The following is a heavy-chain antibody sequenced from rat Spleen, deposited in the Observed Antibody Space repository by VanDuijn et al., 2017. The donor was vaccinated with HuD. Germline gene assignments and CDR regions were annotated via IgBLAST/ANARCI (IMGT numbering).Heavy chain of an antibody. CDR2: INSAGNS. CDR1: VYSITSSYN. Sequence: EVQLQESGPGLVKPSQSLSLTCSVSVYSITSSYNWNWIRKFPGDKLEWMGCINSAGNSNYNPSLKSRISIIRDTSKNQFFLQVNSVTTEDTATYYCARETNYIYPYWGQGVMVTVSS. V-gene: IGHV3-3*01. CDR3: ARETNYIYPY. J-gene: IGHJ2*01. D-gene: IGHD1-2*01.